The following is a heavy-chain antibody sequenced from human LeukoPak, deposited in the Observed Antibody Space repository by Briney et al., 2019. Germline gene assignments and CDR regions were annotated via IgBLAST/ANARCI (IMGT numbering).Heavy chain of an antibody. CDR2: INHSGST. Sequence: PSETLSLTCAVYGGSFSGYYWSWIRQPPGKGLEWIGEINHSGSTNYNPSIKSRVAISVDTSKNQFSLKLSSVTAADTAVYYCASGSHSSGWSLDYWGQGTLVTVSS. J-gene: IGHJ4*02. V-gene: IGHV4-34*01. CDR1: GGSFSGYY. D-gene: IGHD6-19*01. CDR3: ASGSHSSGWSLDY.